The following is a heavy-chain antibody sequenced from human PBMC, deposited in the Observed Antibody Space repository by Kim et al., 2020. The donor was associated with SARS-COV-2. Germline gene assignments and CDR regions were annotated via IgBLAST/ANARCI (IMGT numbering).Heavy chain of an antibody. D-gene: IGHD1-26*01. CDR2: IKSKASGETI. Sequence: GGSLRLSCAASGFDFTYAWMSWRCQAPGKGLEWVGRIKSKASGETIEYAAPVKGRFTISRDDSKDTVYLQMNSLRTEDTAIYYCSWEQDYYYGIDVWGHGTTVTVSS. V-gene: IGHV3-15*01. J-gene: IGHJ6*02. CDR3: SWEQDYYYGIDV. CDR1: GFDFTYAW.